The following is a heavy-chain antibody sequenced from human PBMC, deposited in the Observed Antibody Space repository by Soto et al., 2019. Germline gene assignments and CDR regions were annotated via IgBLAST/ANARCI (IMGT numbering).Heavy chain of an antibody. Sequence: QVQLVQSGAEVKKPGASVKVSCKASGYTFTSYDINGVRQATGQGLEWMGWMNSNSGNTGYAQKFQGRVTMTRNTSISTAYMELSSLRSEDTAVYYCAREHSSSWRFDYWGQGTLVTVSS. J-gene: IGHJ4*02. CDR1: GYTFTSYD. CDR3: AREHSSSWRFDY. CDR2: MNSNSGNT. D-gene: IGHD6-13*01. V-gene: IGHV1-8*01.